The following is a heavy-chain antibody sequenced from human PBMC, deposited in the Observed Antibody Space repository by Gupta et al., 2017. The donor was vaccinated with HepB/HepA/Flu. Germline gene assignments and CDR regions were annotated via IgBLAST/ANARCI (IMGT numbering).Heavy chain of an antibody. V-gene: IGHV3-7*01. J-gene: IGHJ4*02. CDR3: ANEHY. CDR2: IRQDGSAGK. Sequence: EVQLVESGGGSVQPGGSLRLSCAASGFTLSSYWMTWVWQAPGKGLEWVATIRQDGSAGKYYVDSVKGRFTISRDNAENSLYLQMNSLRVEDTAIYYFANEHYWGQGTLVTVSS. CDR1: GFTLSSYW.